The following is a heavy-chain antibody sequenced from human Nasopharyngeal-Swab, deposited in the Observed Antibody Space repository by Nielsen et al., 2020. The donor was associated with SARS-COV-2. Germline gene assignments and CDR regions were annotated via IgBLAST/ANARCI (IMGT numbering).Heavy chain of an antibody. J-gene: IGHJ6*03. V-gene: IGHV3-7*01. CDR1: GFSFSSHW. Sequence: GESLKISCAASGFSFSSHWMTWVRQAPGKGLEWVASLNQDGSETYYVDSVKGRLTISRDNGKNSVYLQMNSLRAEDTAVYYCARVSDYDYVWGSFFVDYYYMDVWGKGTTVTVSS. CDR2: LNQDGSET. CDR3: ARVSDYDYVWGSFFVDYYYMDV. D-gene: IGHD3-16*01.